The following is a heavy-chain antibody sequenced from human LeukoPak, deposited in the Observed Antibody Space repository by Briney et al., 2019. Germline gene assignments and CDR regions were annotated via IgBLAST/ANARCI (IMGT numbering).Heavy chain of an antibody. V-gene: IGHV1-8*03. Sequence: VASVKVSCKASGYTFISYDINWVRQATGQGLEWMGWMNPNSGNTGYAQKFQGRVTITRNTSISTAYMELSSLRSEDTAVYYCATTPRGSGYYTWGQGTLVTVSS. J-gene: IGHJ4*02. D-gene: IGHD3-22*01. CDR3: ATTPRGSGYYT. CDR1: GYTFISYD. CDR2: MNPNSGNT.